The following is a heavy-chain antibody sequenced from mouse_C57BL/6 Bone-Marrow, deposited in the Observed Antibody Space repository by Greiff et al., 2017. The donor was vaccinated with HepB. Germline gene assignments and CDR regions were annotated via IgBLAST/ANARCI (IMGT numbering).Heavy chain of an antibody. J-gene: IGHJ1*03. CDR2: IRNKANGYTT. CDR3: ARFDYDVRYFDV. Sequence: DVKLVESGGGLVQPGGSLSLSCAASGFTFTDYYMSWVRQPPGKALEWLGFIRNKANGYTTEYSASVKGRFTISRDNSQSILYLQMNALRAEDSATYYCARFDYDVRYFDVWGTGTTVTVSS. CDR1: GFTFTDYY. V-gene: IGHV7-3*01. D-gene: IGHD2-4*01.